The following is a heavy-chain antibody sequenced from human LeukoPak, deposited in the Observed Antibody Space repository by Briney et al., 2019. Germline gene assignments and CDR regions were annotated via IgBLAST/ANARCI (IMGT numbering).Heavy chain of an antibody. CDR3: ARGYCSGGSCYSADLIDY. J-gene: IGHJ4*02. V-gene: IGHV3-21*01. CDR1: GFTFSSSS. D-gene: IGHD2-15*01. CDR2: ISSSSSYI. Sequence: PGGSLRLSCAASGFTFSSSSMNWVRQAPGKGLEWVSSISSSSSYIYYADSVKGRFTISRDNAKNSLYLQMNSLRAEDTAVYYCARGYCSGGSCYSADLIDYWGQGTLVTVSS.